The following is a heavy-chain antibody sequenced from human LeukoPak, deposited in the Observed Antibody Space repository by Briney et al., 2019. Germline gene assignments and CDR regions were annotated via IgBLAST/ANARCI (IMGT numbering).Heavy chain of an antibody. CDR1: GFTVSSNY. CDR3: ARPWYRGIAAAGPGDY. Sequence: GGSLRLSCTASGFTVSSNYMSWVRQAPGKGLEWVSVIYSGGSTYYADSVKGRFTISRDNSKNTLYLQMNSLRAEDTAVYHCARPWYRGIAAAGPGDYWGQGTLVTVSS. V-gene: IGHV3-53*01. J-gene: IGHJ4*02. D-gene: IGHD6-13*01. CDR2: IYSGGST.